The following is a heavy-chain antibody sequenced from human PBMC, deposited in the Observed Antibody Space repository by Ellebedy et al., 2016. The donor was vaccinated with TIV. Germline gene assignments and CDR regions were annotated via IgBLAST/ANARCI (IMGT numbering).Heavy chain of an antibody. CDR1: GYTFSGYY. V-gene: IGHV1-2*02. CDR3: VRLRAAGLIADY. Sequence: AASVKVSCKASGYTFSGYYMHWVRQAPGQGLEWMGWINTINGGTNYGQKFKGRVTMTRDTSISAAYMELSRLTFDDTAVYYCVRLRAAGLIADYWGQGTLVTVSS. CDR2: INTINGGT. J-gene: IGHJ4*02. D-gene: IGHD6-13*01.